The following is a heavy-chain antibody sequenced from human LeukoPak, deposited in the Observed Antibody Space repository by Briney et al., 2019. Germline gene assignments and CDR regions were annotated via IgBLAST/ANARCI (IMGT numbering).Heavy chain of an antibody. D-gene: IGHD2-15*01. CDR2: ISAYNGDT. Sequence: ASVKVSCKASGYTFTSYGISWVRQAPGQGLEWMGWISAYNGDTNYAQKLQGRVTMTTDTSTSTAYMELRSLRSDDTAVYYCAVVVVAATGYYFDYWGQGTLVTVSS. J-gene: IGHJ4*02. CDR1: GYTFTSYG. V-gene: IGHV1-18*01. CDR3: AVVVVAATGYYFDY.